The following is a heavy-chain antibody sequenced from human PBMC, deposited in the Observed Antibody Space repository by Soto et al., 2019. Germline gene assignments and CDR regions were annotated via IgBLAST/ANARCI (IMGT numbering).Heavy chain of an antibody. CDR2: INSDGSST. CDR1: GFTFSSYW. V-gene: IGHV3-74*01. Sequence: SLRLSCAASGFTFSSYWMHWVRQAPGKGLVWVSRINSDGSSTYYADSVKGRFTISRDNSKNTLYLQMNSLRAEDTAVYYCARGRYDPFYYYYYGMDVWGQGTTVTVSS. CDR3: ARGRYDPFYYYYYGMDV. J-gene: IGHJ6*02. D-gene: IGHD1-1*01.